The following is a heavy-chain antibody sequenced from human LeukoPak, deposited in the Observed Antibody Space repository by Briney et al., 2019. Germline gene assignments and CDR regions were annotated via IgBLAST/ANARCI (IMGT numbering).Heavy chain of an antibody. Sequence: SETLSLTCTVSGGSISSGSYYWSWIRQPAGKGLEWIGLIYTSGSTNYNPSLKSRVTISVDTSKNQFSLKLSSVTAADTAVYYCAREVTQLYFDYWGQGTLVTVSS. CDR3: AREVTQLYFDY. D-gene: IGHD4-23*01. J-gene: IGHJ4*02. CDR1: GGSISSGSYY. CDR2: IYTSGST. V-gene: IGHV4-61*02.